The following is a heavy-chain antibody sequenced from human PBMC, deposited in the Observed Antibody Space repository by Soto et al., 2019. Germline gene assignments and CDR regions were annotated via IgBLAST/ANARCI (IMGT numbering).Heavy chain of an antibody. J-gene: IGHJ4*02. CDR2: IIPIFGTA. V-gene: IGHV1-69*05. Sequence: GASVKVSCKASGGTFSSYAISWVRQAPGQGLEWMGGIIPIFGTANYAQKFQGRVTMTTDTSTSTAYMELRSLRSDDTAVYYCARVVRGPYYDFWSGYFELDYWGQGTLVTVSS. CDR1: GGTFSSYA. D-gene: IGHD3-3*01. CDR3: ARVVRGPYYDFWSGYFELDY.